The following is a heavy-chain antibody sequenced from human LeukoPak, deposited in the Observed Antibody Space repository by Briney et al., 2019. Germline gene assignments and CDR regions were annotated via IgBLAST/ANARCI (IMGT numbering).Heavy chain of an antibody. V-gene: IGHV4-4*07. Sequence: SETLSLTCTVSGGSISSYYWSWIRQPAGKGLEWIGRIYTSGSTNYNPSLKSRVTMSVDTSKNQFSLKLSSVTAADTAVYYCARDQGGDILTGYYIPGAFDIWDRGTMVTVSS. CDR1: GGSISSYY. CDR2: IYTSGST. CDR3: ARDQGGDILTGYYIPGAFDI. J-gene: IGHJ3*02. D-gene: IGHD3-9*01.